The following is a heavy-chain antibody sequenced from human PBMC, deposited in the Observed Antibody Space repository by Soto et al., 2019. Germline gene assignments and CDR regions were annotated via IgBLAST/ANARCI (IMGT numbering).Heavy chain of an antibody. V-gene: IGHV1-8*01. Sequence: QVQLVQSGAEVREPGASVKVSCKASGYSFTSLDINWVRQTAGQGLEWMGWMEPSTGRTGYAQKFQGRVTMTRDTSINTAYMELTTLTSDGTAFYYCARGVSAGVDYCGQGPLVIVSS. J-gene: IGHJ4*02. CDR1: GYSFTSLD. CDR2: MEPSTGRT. CDR3: ARGVSAGVDY. D-gene: IGHD1-26*01.